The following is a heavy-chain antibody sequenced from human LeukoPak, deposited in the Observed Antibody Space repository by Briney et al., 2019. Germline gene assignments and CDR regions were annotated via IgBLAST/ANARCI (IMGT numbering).Heavy chain of an antibody. Sequence: PSETLSLTCAVYGGSFSGYYWSWIRQPPGKGLEWIGEINHSGSTNYNPSLKSRVTISVDTSKNQFSLKLSSVTAADTAVYYCARGLYDSSGYYCIFDYWGQGTLVTVSS. CDR1: GGSFSGYY. J-gene: IGHJ4*02. CDR3: ARGLYDSSGYYCIFDY. D-gene: IGHD3-22*01. CDR2: INHSGST. V-gene: IGHV4-34*01.